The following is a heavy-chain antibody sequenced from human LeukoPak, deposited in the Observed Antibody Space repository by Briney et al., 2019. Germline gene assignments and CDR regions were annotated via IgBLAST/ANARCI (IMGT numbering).Heavy chain of an antibody. Sequence: GGSLRLSCAASGFTFSGSAMHWVRQASGKGLEWVGRIRSKANSYATAYAASVKGRFTISRDDSKNTAYLQMNSLKTEDTAVYYCTRHFGRWLRDVQGAFDIWGQGTLVTVSS. CDR2: IRSKANSYAT. J-gene: IGHJ4*02. V-gene: IGHV3-73*01. CDR3: TRHFGRWLRDVQGAFDI. D-gene: IGHD5-24*01. CDR1: GFTFSGSA.